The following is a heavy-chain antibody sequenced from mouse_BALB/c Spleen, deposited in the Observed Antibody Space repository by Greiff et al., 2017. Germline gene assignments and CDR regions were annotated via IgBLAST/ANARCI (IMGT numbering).Heavy chain of an antibody. J-gene: IGHJ3*01. CDR3: ARGGLDYVGFFAY. D-gene: IGHD2-4*01. CDR1: GYSITSDYA. V-gene: IGHV3-2*02. CDR2: ISYSGST. Sequence: EVKLMESGPGLVKPSQSLSLTCTVTGYSITSDYAWNWIRQFPGNKLEWMGYISYSGSTSYNPSLKSRISITRDTSKNQFFLQLNSVTTEDTATYYCARGGLDYVGFFAYWGQGTLVTVSA.